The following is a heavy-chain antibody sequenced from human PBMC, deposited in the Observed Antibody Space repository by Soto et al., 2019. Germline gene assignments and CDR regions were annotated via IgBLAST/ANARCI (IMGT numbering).Heavy chain of an antibody. D-gene: IGHD3-3*01. CDR2: IYSGGVT. CDR1: GFTVKNYQ. J-gene: IGHJ6*02. Sequence: EVQLVESGGGLVQPGGSPRLSCAASGFTVKNYQMNWVRQAPGKGLEWVSVIYSGGVTYYPDSVKGRFTIIRDTSKNTVYLQMNSLRADDTAIDYCARNTSTTGYYGLDVWGQGTTVAVSS. V-gene: IGHV3-53*01. CDR3: ARNTSTTGYYGLDV.